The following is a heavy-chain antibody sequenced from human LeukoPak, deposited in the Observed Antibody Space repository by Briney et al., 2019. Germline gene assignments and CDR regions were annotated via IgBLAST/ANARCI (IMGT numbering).Heavy chain of an antibody. D-gene: IGHD3-3*01. V-gene: IGHV4-59*02. CDR2: TSDTGKT. CDR3: ATGYYEPFAT. Sequence: SETLSLTCTFSGASVSSYYWDWLRQTPGKGLEWIGYTSDTGKTDSNPSLKSRVSISLGPANKQFSLRLRSVTAADSAVYYCATGYYEPFATWGPGILVTVSS. CDR1: GASVSSYY. J-gene: IGHJ5*02.